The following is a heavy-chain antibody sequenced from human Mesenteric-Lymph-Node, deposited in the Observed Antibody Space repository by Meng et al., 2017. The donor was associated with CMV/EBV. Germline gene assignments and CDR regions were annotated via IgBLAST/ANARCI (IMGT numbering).Heavy chain of an antibody. CDR3: GRRPRTSSSWGSVIDY. J-gene: IGHJ4*02. CDR2: INHSGST. V-gene: IGHV4-34*01. Sequence: YGGSVSGYYWSWIRQPPGKGLEWIGEINHSGSTNYNPSLKSRVTISVDTSKNQFSLKLSSVTTADTAVYYCGRRPRTSSSWGSVIDYWGQGTLVTVSS. CDR1: GGSVSGYY. D-gene: IGHD6-13*01.